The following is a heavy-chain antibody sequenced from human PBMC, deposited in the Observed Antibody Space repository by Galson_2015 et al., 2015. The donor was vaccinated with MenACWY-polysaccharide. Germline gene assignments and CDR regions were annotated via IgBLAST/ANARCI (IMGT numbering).Heavy chain of an antibody. CDR3: ARGRALTDY. CDR1: GGSVKNSY. CDR2: IFYTGST. Sequence: ENLSLTCSLSGGSVKNSYWSWFRQPPGRGLEWIGYIFYTGSTTYNPSLKSRVTISTGASESHFSLNLTSVTAADTAVYYCARGRALTDYWGQGTLVTVSS. J-gene: IGHJ4*02. V-gene: IGHV4-59*02.